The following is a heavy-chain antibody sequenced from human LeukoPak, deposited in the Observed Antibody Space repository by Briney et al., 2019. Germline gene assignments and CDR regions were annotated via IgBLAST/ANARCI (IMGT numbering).Heavy chain of an antibody. CDR2: ISAYNGNT. Sequence: GASVKVSCKASGYTFTSYGISWVRQVPGQGLEWMGWISAYNGNTNYAQKLQGRVTMTTDTSTSTAYMELRSLRSDDTAVYYCARVAPRPMVQGVIVYWGQGTLVTVSS. J-gene: IGHJ4*02. V-gene: IGHV1-18*01. CDR3: ARVAPRPMVQGVIVY. CDR1: GYTFTSYG. D-gene: IGHD3-10*01.